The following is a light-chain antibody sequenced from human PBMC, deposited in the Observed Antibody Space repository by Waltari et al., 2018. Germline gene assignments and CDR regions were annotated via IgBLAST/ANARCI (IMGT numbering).Light chain of an antibody. CDR2: DAS. CDR1: QTVSTY. CDR3: HQRSLWPWT. V-gene: IGKV3-11*01. Sequence: IVLTQSPATLPLSPGERAPLSCRDSQTVSTYLAWFPHKPGQAPRLLIYDASNRAPGIPARFSGSGSGTDFSLTISSLEPEDFAVYYCHQRSLWPWTFGQGTKVAIK. J-gene: IGKJ1*01.